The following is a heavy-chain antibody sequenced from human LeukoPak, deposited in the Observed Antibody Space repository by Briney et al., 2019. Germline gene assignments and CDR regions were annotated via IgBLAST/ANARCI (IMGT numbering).Heavy chain of an antibody. J-gene: IGHJ4*02. CDR2: INPNTGDT. CDR1: GYIFTAYY. Sequence: ASVKVSCMASGYIFTAYYMHWVRQAPRQGFEWMGWINPNTGDTSYAQKFQGRVTMTRDTTISTAYMDLSSLTSDDAAVYYCASYPRYVSSPPFDYWGQGTQVSVSS. V-gene: IGHV1-2*02. CDR3: ASYPRYVSSPPFDY. D-gene: IGHD3-9*01.